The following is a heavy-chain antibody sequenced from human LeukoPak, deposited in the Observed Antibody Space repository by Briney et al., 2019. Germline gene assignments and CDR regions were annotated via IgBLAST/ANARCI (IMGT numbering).Heavy chain of an antibody. CDR3: ARRYGSGWYDY. CDR2: VRGSGSDT. D-gene: IGHD6-19*01. CDR1: GFTFSTYA. V-gene: IGHV3-23*01. Sequence: GGSLRLSCVASGFTFSTYAMSWVRQAPGKGLEWVSAVRGSGSDTYYADSVKGRFTISRDNSKNTLYLQMNSLRAEDTAVYYCARRYGSGWYDYWGQGTLVTVSS. J-gene: IGHJ4*02.